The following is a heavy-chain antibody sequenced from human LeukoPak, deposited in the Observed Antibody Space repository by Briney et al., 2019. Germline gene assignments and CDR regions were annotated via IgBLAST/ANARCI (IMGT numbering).Heavy chain of an antibody. V-gene: IGHV4-39*01. CDR3: AHFKGGSFDF. J-gene: IGHJ3*01. CDR1: GGSISSSNYY. D-gene: IGHD1-26*01. CDR2: IYYSGST. Sequence: SETLSLTCTVSGGSISSSNYYWGWIRQPPGKGLEWIGSIYYSGSTYYNPSLKSRVTISVDTSKNQFSLKLTSVTAADAALYYCAHFKGGSFDFWGQGTMVTVSS.